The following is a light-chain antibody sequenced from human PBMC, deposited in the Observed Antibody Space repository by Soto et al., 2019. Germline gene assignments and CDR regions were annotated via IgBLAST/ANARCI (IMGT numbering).Light chain of an antibody. CDR2: DAS. V-gene: IGKV3-11*01. Sequence: EIVLTQSAATLSLYPGERAILSCRASQSVSSYLAWYQQKPGQAPRLLIYDASNRATGIPARFSGSGSGTDFTLTISSLEPEDFAVYYCQQRSNWPPTFGQGTKVDIK. J-gene: IGKJ1*01. CDR1: QSVSSY. CDR3: QQRSNWPPT.